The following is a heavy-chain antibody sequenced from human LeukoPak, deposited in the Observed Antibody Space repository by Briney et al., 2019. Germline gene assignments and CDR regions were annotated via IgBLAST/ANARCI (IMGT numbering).Heavy chain of an antibody. J-gene: IGHJ4*02. CDR2: IYYNGNT. CDR1: GDSISIYY. V-gene: IGHV4-59*01. CDR3: ARGFGGYYSFDY. D-gene: IGHD3-3*01. Sequence: SETLSLTCTVSGDSISIYYWNWIRQPPGKGPEWIGYIYYNGNTNYNPSLKSRVTISVDTSKNQFSLKLTSVTAADTAVYYCARGFGGYYSFDYWGQGTLVTVSS.